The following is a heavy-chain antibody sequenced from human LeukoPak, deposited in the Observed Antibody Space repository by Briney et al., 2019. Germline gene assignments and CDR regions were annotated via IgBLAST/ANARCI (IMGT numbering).Heavy chain of an antibody. D-gene: IGHD6-19*01. CDR1: GFTFSSYS. CDR3: ARDSSSGLGY. CDR2: ISSSSSYI. Sequence: GGSLRLSCAASGFTFSSYSMNWVRQAPGKGLEWVSSISSSSSYIYYADSVKGRFTISRDNAKNSLYLQINSLRAEDTAVYYCARDSSSGLGYWGQGTLVTVSS. J-gene: IGHJ4*02. V-gene: IGHV3-21*01.